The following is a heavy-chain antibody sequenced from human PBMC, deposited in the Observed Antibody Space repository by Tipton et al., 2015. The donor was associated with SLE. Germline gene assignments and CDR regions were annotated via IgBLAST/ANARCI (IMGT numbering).Heavy chain of an antibody. CDR3: ASPRGLRGERGYYYYYHGMDV. V-gene: IGHV3-23*01. D-gene: IGHD4/OR15-4a*01. CDR2: LSGNGGSA. J-gene: IGHJ6*02. CDR1: GFTFSNYA. Sequence: SLRLSCADSGFTFSNYAMNWVRQAPGKGLEWVSALSGNGGSANYAESVKGRFTISRDNSKNSLYLQMNSLRAEDTAVYYCASPRGLRGERGYYYYYHGMDVWGQGTTVTVSS.